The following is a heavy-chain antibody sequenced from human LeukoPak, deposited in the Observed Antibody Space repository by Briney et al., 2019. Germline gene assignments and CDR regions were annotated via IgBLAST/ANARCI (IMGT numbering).Heavy chain of an antibody. D-gene: IGHD3-10*01. J-gene: IGHJ5*02. CDR1: GFTFITYG. CDR3: AKQRDSGSLFDP. CDR2: ISSDGSDK. V-gene: IGHV3-30*18. Sequence: QPGGSLRLSCAASGFTFITYGMHWVRKALDKGREWVAVISSDGSDKYYADSVKGRFTISRDNSKNTLYLQMNSLRVEDTAVYYCAKQRDSGSLFDPWGQGTQVTVFS.